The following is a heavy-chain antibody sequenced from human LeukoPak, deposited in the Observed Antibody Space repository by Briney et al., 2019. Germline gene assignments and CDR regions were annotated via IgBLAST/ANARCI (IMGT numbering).Heavy chain of an antibody. D-gene: IGHD3-22*01. V-gene: IGHV4-59*01. CDR2: IYYSGST. CDR1: GGSISSYY. Sequence: PSETLSLTCTVSGGSISSYYWSWIRQPPGKGLECIGNIYYSGSTNYNPSLKSRVTISVDTSKNQFSLKLSSVTAADTAVSYCTRGSIAYYYMDVWGKGTTVTISS. J-gene: IGHJ6*03. CDR3: TRGSIAYYYMDV.